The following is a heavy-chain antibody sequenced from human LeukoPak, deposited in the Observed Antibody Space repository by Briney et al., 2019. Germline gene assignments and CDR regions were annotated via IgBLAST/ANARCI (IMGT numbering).Heavy chain of an antibody. J-gene: IGHJ6*04. CDR3: AGGRITMVRGAYSV. CDR2: IYYSGST. Sequence: PSETLSLTCTVSGGSISSSSYYWGWIRQPPGKGLEWIGSIYYSGSTYYNPSLKSRVTISVDTSKNQFSLKLSSVTAADTAVYYCAGGRITMVRGAYSVWGKGTTVTISS. CDR1: GGSISSSSYY. V-gene: IGHV4-39*07. D-gene: IGHD3-10*01.